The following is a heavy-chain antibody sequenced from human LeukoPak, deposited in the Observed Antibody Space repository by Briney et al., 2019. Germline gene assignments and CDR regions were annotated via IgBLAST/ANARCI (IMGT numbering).Heavy chain of an antibody. V-gene: IGHV1-8*01. J-gene: IGHJ4*02. D-gene: IGHD3-10*01. CDR1: GYTFTSYD. CDR3: ARGYYSASYARPYYFDY. Sequence: ASVKVSCKASGYTFTSYDINWVRQATGQGLEWMGWMNPNSGNTGCAQKFQGRVTMTRNTSISTAYMELSSLRSEDTAVYYCARGYYSASYARPYYFDYWGQGTLVTVSS. CDR2: MNPNSGNT.